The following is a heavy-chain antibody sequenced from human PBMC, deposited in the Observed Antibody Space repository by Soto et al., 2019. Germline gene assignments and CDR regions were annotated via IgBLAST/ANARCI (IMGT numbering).Heavy chain of an antibody. CDR3: ASGYTAMVLDY. CDR2: MYYSGST. CDR1: GGSISSSSYY. D-gene: IGHD5-18*01. Sequence: QLQLQESGPGLVKPSETLSLTCTVSGGSISSSSYYWGWIRQPPGKGLEWIGSMYYSGSTYYTPSLKSRVTISVDTSKNQFSLKLSSVTAADTAVYYCASGYTAMVLDYWGQGTLVTVSS. J-gene: IGHJ4*02. V-gene: IGHV4-39*01.